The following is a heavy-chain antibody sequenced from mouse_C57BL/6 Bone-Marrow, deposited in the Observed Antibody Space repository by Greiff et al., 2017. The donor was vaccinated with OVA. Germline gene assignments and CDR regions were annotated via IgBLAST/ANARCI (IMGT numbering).Heavy chain of an antibody. J-gene: IGHJ3*01. D-gene: IGHD2-12*01. Sequence: EVQLQQSGPELAKPGASVKIPCKASGYTFTDYNMDWVKQSHGKSLEWIGDINSNNGGTSYNQKFKGKATLTVDKSSSTAYMELRSLTSEDTAVNYCARGDYYNYDGGAWFAYWGQGTLVTVSA. V-gene: IGHV1-18*01. CDR3: ARGDYYNYDGGAWFAY. CDR1: GYTFTDYN. CDR2: INSNNGGT.